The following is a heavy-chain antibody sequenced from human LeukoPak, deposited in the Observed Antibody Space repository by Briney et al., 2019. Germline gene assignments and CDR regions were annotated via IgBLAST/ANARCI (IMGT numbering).Heavy chain of an antibody. Sequence: ASVKVSCKASGYTFTSYGIIWVRQAPGQGLEWMGWISAYNGNTNYAQKLQGRVTMTTDTSTSTAYMELRSLRSDDTAVYYCARDRAYQLLLDYWGQGTLVTVSS. D-gene: IGHD2-2*01. CDR2: ISAYNGNT. J-gene: IGHJ4*02. CDR3: ARDRAYQLLLDY. CDR1: GYTFTSYG. V-gene: IGHV1-18*01.